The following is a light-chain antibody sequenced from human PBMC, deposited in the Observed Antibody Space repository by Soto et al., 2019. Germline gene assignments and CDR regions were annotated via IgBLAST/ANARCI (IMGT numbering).Light chain of an antibody. V-gene: IGKV1-5*01. CDR1: QSISSW. Sequence: DIQMTQSPSTLSASVGDRVTITCRASQSISSWLAWYQQKPGKAPKLLIYDASSLESGVPSRFSGSGSRTAFTLTISNLQPDDFATYYCQQYNSIPLTFGGGTKVEIK. CDR2: DAS. J-gene: IGKJ4*01. CDR3: QQYNSIPLT.